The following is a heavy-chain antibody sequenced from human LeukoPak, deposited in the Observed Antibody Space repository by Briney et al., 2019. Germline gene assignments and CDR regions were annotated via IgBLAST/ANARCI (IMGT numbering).Heavy chain of an antibody. CDR3: AKEVAARPAARIYYFDY. CDR1: GFTFSSYA. CDR2: ISGSDSST. Sequence: GGSLRLSCAASGFTFSSYAMSWVRQAPGKGLEWVSTISGSDSSTYYADSVKGRFSISRDNSKNTLYLQMNSLRAEDPAVYYCAKEVAARPAARIYYFDYWGQGTLVTVSS. J-gene: IGHJ4*02. D-gene: IGHD6-6*01. V-gene: IGHV3-23*01.